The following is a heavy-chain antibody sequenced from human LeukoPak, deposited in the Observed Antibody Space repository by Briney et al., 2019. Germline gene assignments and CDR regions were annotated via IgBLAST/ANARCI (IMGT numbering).Heavy chain of an antibody. D-gene: IGHD3-10*01. V-gene: IGHV3-23*01. Sequence: PGGSLRLSCAASGFTFSSYAMSWVRQAPGKGLEWVSAISGSGGSTYYADSVKGRFTISRDNPKRTLYLQMNSLRAGDTAVYYCAKDAVLLWFGEFYYPDYWGQGTLVTVSP. CDR1: GFTFSSYA. CDR2: ISGSGGST. J-gene: IGHJ4*02. CDR3: AKDAVLLWFGEFYYPDY.